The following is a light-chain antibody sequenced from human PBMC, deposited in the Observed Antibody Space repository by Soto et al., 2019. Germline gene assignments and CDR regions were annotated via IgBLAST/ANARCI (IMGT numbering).Light chain of an antibody. CDR3: SSYTSSSTLI. Sequence: QSLLTQPASVSGSPGQSITISCTGTSSDAGDYNSVSWYQHHPGKAPKLMIYDVINRPSGVSNRFSASKSGNTASLTISGLQAEDEADYYCSSYTSSSTLIFGTGTKDTVL. V-gene: IGLV2-14*03. CDR2: DVI. J-gene: IGLJ1*01. CDR1: SSDAGDYNS.